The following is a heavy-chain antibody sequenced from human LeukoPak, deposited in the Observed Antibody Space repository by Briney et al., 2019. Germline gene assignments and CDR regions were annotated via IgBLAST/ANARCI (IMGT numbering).Heavy chain of an antibody. Sequence: SGRSLRLSCAASGFSFSSYGMHWVRQAPGKGLEWVAVIWYDGTNKYYADSVKGRFTISRDNSKNTLYLQMNSLRAEDTAVYYCARAQRGFSYSKYYFDYWGQGTLVTVSS. CDR1: GFSFSSYG. D-gene: IGHD5-18*01. CDR2: IWYDGTNK. CDR3: ARAQRGFSYSKYYFDY. V-gene: IGHV3-33*01. J-gene: IGHJ4*02.